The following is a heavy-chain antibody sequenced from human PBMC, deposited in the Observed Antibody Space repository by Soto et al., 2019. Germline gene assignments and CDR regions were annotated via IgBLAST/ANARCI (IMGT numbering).Heavy chain of an antibody. CDR1: GFNFSNHW. J-gene: IGHJ5*02. Sequence: PGGSLRLSCAASGFNFSNHWMHWVRQRPAEGLVWVSRITSDGKSKVYAESVKGRFAISRDNAKNTLYLQMNGLTAEDTAVYYCARESGDWPLNWFDPWGQGTLVTVSS. CDR3: ARESGDWPLNWFDP. D-gene: IGHD2-21*02. CDR2: ITSDGKSK. V-gene: IGHV3-74*01.